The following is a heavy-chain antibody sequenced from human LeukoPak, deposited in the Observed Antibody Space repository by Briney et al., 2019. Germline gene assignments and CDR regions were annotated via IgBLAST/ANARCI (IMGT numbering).Heavy chain of an antibody. Sequence: PGGSLRLSCAASGFTFSSYWMSWVRQAPGKGLEWVANIKQDGSEKQYVDSVKGRFTISRDNVKNSLYLQMNSLRVEDTAVYYCAKASRGPGETYWGQGTLVPVSP. V-gene: IGHV3-7*01. J-gene: IGHJ4*02. D-gene: IGHD3-10*01. CDR1: GFTFSSYW. CDR2: IKQDGSEK. CDR3: AKASRGPGETY.